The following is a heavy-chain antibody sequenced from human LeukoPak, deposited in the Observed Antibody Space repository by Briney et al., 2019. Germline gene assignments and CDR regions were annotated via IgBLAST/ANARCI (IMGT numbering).Heavy chain of an antibody. Sequence: PSETLSLTCTVSGGSISSSDYYWGWIRQPPGEGLEWIGSIYYSGSTYYNPSLKSRVILSVDTSKNQFSLKLSSVTAADSAVYFCARNAIVGATIWFDPWGQGTLVTVSS. CDR1: GGSISSSDYY. J-gene: IGHJ5*02. V-gene: IGHV4-39*01. CDR2: IYYSGST. D-gene: IGHD1-26*01. CDR3: ARNAIVGATIWFDP.